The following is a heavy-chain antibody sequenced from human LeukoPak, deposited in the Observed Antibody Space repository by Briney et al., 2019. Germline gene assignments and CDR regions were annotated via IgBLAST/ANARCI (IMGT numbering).Heavy chain of an antibody. Sequence: PGGSLRLSCAASGVIFNNYAMSWVRQAPGKGREWVSAISGSGGSKYYADSVKGRFTISRDNSKNTLYLQMNSLRAEDTAVYYCAKGPSGYYYYYMDVWGKGTTVTVSS. CDR2: ISGSGGSK. CDR3: AKGPSGYYYYYMDV. V-gene: IGHV3-23*01. CDR1: GVIFNNYA. J-gene: IGHJ6*03.